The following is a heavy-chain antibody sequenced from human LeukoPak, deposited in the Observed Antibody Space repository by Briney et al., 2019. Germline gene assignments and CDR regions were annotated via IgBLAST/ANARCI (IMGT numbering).Heavy chain of an antibody. CDR3: AKDDGIAAAGLDY. V-gene: IGHV3-30*02. CDR1: GFTFSSYG. D-gene: IGHD6-13*01. J-gene: IGHJ4*02. Sequence: GGSLRLSCAASGFTFSSYGMHWVRQAPGKGLEWVAVIWYGGSNKYYADSVKGRFTISRDNSKNTLYLQMNSLRAEDTAVYYCAKDDGIAAAGLDYWGQGTLVTVSS. CDR2: IWYGGSNK.